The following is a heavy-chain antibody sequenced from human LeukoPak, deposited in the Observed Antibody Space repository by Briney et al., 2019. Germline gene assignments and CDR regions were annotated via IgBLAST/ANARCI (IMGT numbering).Heavy chain of an antibody. CDR2: IYYSEST. V-gene: IGHV4-59*01. CDR1: VGSISNYY. CDR3: AKGGYCSSTTCSGFDP. Sequence: SETLSLTCSVSVGSISNYYWRWIRQPPGKGLEWIGYIYYSESTNYNPSLKSRVTISVDTSKNQFSLKLSSVTAADTAVYYCAKGGYCSSTTCSGFDPWGQGTLVTVSS. D-gene: IGHD2-2*03. J-gene: IGHJ5*02.